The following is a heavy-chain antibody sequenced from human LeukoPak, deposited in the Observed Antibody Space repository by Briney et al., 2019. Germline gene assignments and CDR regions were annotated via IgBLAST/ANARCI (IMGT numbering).Heavy chain of an antibody. CDR1: GFTLSSYW. Sequence: GGSLSLSCAASGFTLSSYWMSWVHQAPGKGLEGVANIKQDGSEKYYVDSVKGRFTISRDNAKNSLYLQMNSLRAEDTAVYYCARDSRDRYRPTPPGDWGQGTLVTVSS. V-gene: IGHV3-7*01. CDR3: ARDSRDRYRPTPPGD. D-gene: IGHD5-24*01. CDR2: IKQDGSEK. J-gene: IGHJ4*02.